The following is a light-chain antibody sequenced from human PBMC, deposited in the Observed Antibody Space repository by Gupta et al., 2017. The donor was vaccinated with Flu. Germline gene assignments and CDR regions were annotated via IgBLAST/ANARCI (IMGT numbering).Light chain of an antibody. CDR3: QQDNNCPLA. Sequence: IVMTQSPASLSLSPGERATLSCSASQFVSKNLAWYQQRSGQAPRLVIYEASIRATEVPPRFNGSGFGTEFTLSISSLRSEDSAIYYCQQDNNCPLAFGGGTRLEIK. CDR2: EAS. CDR1: QFVSKN. J-gene: IGKJ4*01. V-gene: IGKV3-15*01.